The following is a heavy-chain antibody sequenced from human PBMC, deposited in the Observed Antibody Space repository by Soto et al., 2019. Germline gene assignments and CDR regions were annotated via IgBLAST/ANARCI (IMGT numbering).Heavy chain of an antibody. D-gene: IGHD5-12*01. J-gene: IGHJ6*03. V-gene: IGHV3-23*01. Sequence: EVQLLESGGGLVQPGGSLRLSCAASGFTFSSYAMSWVRQAPGKGLEWVSAISGSGGSTYYADSVKGRFTISRNNSKNTLYLQMNSLRAEDTAVYYCAKVGYSGYAEYYYYYYYMDVWGKGTTVTVSS. CDR2: ISGSGGST. CDR1: GFTFSSYA. CDR3: AKVGYSGYAEYYYYYYYMDV.